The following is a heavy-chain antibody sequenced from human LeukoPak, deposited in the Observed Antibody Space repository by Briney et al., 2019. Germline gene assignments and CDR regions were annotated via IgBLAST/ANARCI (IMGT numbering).Heavy chain of an antibody. Sequence: ASVKVSCKASGYTFTSYDINWVRQATGQGLEWMGWMNPNSGNTGYAQKFQGRVTMTRNTSISTAYMELSSLRSDDTAVYYCARDGAYGDYLDYWGQGTLVTVSS. V-gene: IGHV1-8*01. J-gene: IGHJ4*02. CDR3: ARDGAYGDYLDY. CDR2: MNPNSGNT. D-gene: IGHD4-17*01. CDR1: GYTFTSYD.